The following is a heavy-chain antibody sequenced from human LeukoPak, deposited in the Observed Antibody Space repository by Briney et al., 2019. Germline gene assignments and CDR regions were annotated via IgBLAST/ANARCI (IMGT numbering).Heavy chain of an antibody. D-gene: IGHD3-22*01. CDR3: ARYSNYYDSSGYYY. CDR2: IYYSGST. CDR1: GGSISSSSYY. Sequence: SETLSLTCTVSGGSISSSSYYWGWIRQPPGKGLEWIGSIYYSGSTYYNPSLKSRVTISVDTSKNQFSLKLSSVTAADTAVYYCARYSNYYDSSGYYYWGQGTLVTVSS. J-gene: IGHJ4*02. V-gene: IGHV4-39*07.